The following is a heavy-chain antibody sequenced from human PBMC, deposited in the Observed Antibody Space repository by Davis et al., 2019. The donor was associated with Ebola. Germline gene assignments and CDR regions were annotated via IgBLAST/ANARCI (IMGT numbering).Heavy chain of an antibody. CDR3: ARVNRIAAFSGYYYYGMDV. V-gene: IGHV3-23*01. CDR2: ISGSGGST. Sequence: GGSLRLSCAASGFTFSSYAMSWVRQAPGKGLEWVSAISGSGGSTYYADSVKGRFTISRDNSKNTLYLQMNSLKTEDTAVYYCARVNRIAAFSGYYYYGMDVWGQGTTVTVSS. D-gene: IGHD6-13*01. CDR1: GFTFSSYA. J-gene: IGHJ6*02.